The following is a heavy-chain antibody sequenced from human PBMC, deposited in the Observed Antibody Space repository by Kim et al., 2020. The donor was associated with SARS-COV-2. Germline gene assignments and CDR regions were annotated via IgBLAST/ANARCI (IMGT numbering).Heavy chain of an antibody. Sequence: GGSLRLSCTASGFTFGDYAMSWFRQAPGKGLEWVGFIRSKAYGGTTEYAASVKGRFTISRDDSKSIAYLQMNSLKTEDTAVYYCTRDLPLDYYYYYGMDVWGQGTTVTVSS. V-gene: IGHV3-49*03. D-gene: IGHD1-1*01. J-gene: IGHJ6*02. CDR1: GFTFGDYA. CDR3: TRDLPLDYYYYYGMDV. CDR2: IRSKAYGGTT.